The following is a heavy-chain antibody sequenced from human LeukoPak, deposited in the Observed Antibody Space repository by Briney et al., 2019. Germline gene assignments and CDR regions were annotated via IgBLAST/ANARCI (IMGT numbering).Heavy chain of an antibody. CDR1: GFTFSDYT. D-gene: IGHD3-3*01. J-gene: IGHJ6*03. CDR3: ARGPAIFGMVIVDSYMDV. Sequence: GGSLRLSCAASGFTFSDYTMNCVRQAPGKGLEWVSSISFTSSYIYYADSVKGRFTISRDNAKNSLFLQMNSLRAEDTAVYYCARGPAIFGMVIVDSYMDVWGKGTTVTVSS. V-gene: IGHV3-21*06. CDR2: ISFTSSYI.